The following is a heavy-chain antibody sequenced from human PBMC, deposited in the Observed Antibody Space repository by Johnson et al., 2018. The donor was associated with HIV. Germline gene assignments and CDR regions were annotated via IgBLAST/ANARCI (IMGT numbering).Heavy chain of an antibody. V-gene: IGHV3-30*04. Sequence: QVQLVESGGVVVQPGRSLRLSCAASGFTFSSYAMHWVRQAPGKGLEWVAVISYDGSNKYYADSVKGRFTISRDNSKNTLYLQMNSLRAEDTAVYYCASALCTWGAFDIWGQGTMVTVSS. CDR3: ASALCTWGAFDI. CDR1: GFTFSSYA. D-gene: IGHD2-8*01. CDR2: ISYDGSNK. J-gene: IGHJ3*02.